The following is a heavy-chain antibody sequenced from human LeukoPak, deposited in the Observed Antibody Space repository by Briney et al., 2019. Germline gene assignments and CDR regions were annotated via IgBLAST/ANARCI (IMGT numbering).Heavy chain of an antibody. V-gene: IGHV3-30-3*01. D-gene: IGHD3-10*01. CDR2: ISHDGSNK. J-gene: IGHJ3*02. CDR3: ARDQFGELVVCTFHI. CDR1: GFTFSSYA. Sequence: GRSLRLSCAASGFTFSSYAMHWVRQAPPKGLDRVAVISHDGSNKYYADSVKGRFTISRDNSKNTLDLQMDSLRAEETAVYYCARDQFGELVVCTFHIWGQGTMVTVSS.